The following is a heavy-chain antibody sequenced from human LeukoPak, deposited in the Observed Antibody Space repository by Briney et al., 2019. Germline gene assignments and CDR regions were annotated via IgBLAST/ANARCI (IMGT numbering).Heavy chain of an antibody. J-gene: IGHJ3*02. CDR1: GGSFSGYY. Sequence: PSETLSLTCAVYGGSFSGYYWSWIRQPSGKGLEWIGEINHSGSTNYNLSLKSRVTISVDTSKNQFSLKLSSVTAADTAVYYCARVYYDFWSGFERDAFDIWGQGTMVAVSS. D-gene: IGHD3-3*01. V-gene: IGHV4-34*01. CDR3: ARVYYDFWSGFERDAFDI. CDR2: INHSGST.